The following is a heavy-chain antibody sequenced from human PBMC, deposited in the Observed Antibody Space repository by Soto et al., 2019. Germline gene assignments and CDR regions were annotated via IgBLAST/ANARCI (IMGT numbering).Heavy chain of an antibody. CDR1: GFTFSSYS. Sequence: EVQLVESGGGLVKPGGSLRLSCAASGFTFSSYSMNWVRQAPGKGLEWVSSISSSSSYIYYADSVEGRFTISRDNAKNSLYLQMNSLRAEDTAVYYCARVRVLEWLSFGMDVWGQGTTVTVSS. V-gene: IGHV3-21*01. CDR3: ARVRVLEWLSFGMDV. CDR2: ISSSSSYI. D-gene: IGHD3-3*01. J-gene: IGHJ6*02.